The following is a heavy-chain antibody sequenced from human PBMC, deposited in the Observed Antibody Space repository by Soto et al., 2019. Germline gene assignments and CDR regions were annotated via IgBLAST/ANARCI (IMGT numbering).Heavy chain of an antibody. J-gene: IGHJ4*02. CDR1: GYPFTGYY. V-gene: IGHV1-2*02. D-gene: IGHD5-12*01. CDR3: VRDSPIGSTFSGYDGIDY. Sequence: ASVKVSCKTSGYPFTGYYLHWMRLAPGKGLEWMGGIIPIIDIINYAQKFQGRVTITRDTSTSTAYMELNSLRSEDTAVYYCVRDSPIGSTFSGYDGIDYWGQGTLVTVSS. CDR2: IIPIIDII.